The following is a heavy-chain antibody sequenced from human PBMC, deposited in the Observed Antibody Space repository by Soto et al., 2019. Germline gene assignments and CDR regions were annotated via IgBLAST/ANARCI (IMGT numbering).Heavy chain of an antibody. Sequence: QVQLQESGPGLVKPSETLSLTCTVSGGSISSYYWTWIRQPPGKGLEWIGYIYYSGSTNYNPSLKCRVTISVDTSKNQFSLKLSSVTAADTAVYYCARDSKRGYSGYDKLDYWGQGTLVTVSS. V-gene: IGHV4-59*01. D-gene: IGHD5-12*01. CDR3: ARDSKRGYSGYDKLDY. CDR2: IYYSGST. CDR1: GGSISSYY. J-gene: IGHJ4*02.